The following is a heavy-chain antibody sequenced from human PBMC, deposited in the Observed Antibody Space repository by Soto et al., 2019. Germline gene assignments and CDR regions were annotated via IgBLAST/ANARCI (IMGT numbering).Heavy chain of an antibody. J-gene: IGHJ6*02. Sequence: ASVKVSCKASGYAFTWFNIHWVRQAPGQRLEWMGWINAYNGNTKYSQKLQGRVTMTTDTSTSTAYMELRSLRSDDTAVYYCAGWLKEAGIGGNYYYGMDVWGQGTTVTVSS. CDR1: GYAFTWFN. V-gene: IGHV1-18*01. CDR2: INAYNGNT. D-gene: IGHD6-19*01. CDR3: AGWLKEAGIGGNYYYGMDV.